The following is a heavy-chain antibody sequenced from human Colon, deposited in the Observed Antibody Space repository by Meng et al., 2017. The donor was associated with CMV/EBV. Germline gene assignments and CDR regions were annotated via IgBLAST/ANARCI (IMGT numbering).Heavy chain of an antibody. CDR3: ARPSYNGWYYFDS. Sequence: VSCDSISSSRLYWAWIRPPPGKGLEWIGSIRYDGNTSRNPSLMSRVTMSVDTSKNQFSLNLSSVTATDTSIYYCARPSYNGWYYFDSWGQGTLVTVSS. J-gene: IGHJ4*02. D-gene: IGHD5-12*01. CDR2: IRYDGNT. CDR1: CDSISSSRLY. V-gene: IGHV4-39*01.